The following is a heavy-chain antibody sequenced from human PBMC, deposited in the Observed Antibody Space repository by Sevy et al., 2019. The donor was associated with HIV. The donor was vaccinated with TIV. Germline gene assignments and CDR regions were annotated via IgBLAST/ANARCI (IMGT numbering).Heavy chain of an antibody. CDR3: ARDLPPSATTVAHFDY. Sequence: GGSLRLSCAASGFRFSSYEMNWVRQAPGKGLEWVASISNSGTNIYYSDSVRGRFTISRDTAKNSLYLQMNSLRAEDTAVYYCARDLPPSATTVAHFDYWSQGTLVTVSS. D-gene: IGHD4-17*01. CDR2: ISNSGTNI. CDR1: GFRFSSYE. V-gene: IGHV3-48*03. J-gene: IGHJ4*02.